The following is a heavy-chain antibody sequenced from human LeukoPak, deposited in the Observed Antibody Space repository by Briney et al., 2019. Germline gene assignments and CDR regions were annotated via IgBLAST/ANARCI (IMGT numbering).Heavy chain of an antibody. CDR1: GYTFTSYD. J-gene: IGHJ3*02. D-gene: IGHD6-19*01. V-gene: IGHV1-8*03. Sequence: ASVKVSCKASGYTFTSYDINWVRQATGQGLEWMGRMNPNSGNTGYAQKFQGRVTITRNTSISTAYMELSSLRSEDTAVYYCAGTVSTRVAGAFDIWGQGTMVTVSS. CDR2: MNPNSGNT. CDR3: AGTVSTRVAGAFDI.